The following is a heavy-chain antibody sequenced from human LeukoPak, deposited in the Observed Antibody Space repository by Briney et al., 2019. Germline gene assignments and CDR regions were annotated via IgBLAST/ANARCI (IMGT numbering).Heavy chain of an antibody. V-gene: IGHV1-18*01. CDR2: ISAYNGNT. J-gene: IGHJ4*02. CDR3: ARDRTYYYDSSGYYYFDY. CDR1: GYTFTSYG. D-gene: IGHD3-22*01. Sequence: GASVKVSCKASGYTFTSYGISWVRQAPGQGLEWMGWISAYNGNTNYAQKLQGRVTMTTDTSTSTAYMELGSLRSDDTAVYYCARDRTYYYDSSGYYYFDYWGQGTLVTVSS.